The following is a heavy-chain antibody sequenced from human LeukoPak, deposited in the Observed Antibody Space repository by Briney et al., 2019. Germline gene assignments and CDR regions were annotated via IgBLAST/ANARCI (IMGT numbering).Heavy chain of an antibody. V-gene: IGHV1-24*01. CDR1: GYTLTELS. J-gene: IGHJ5*02. CDR3: ATVGPMIVVVPGYVWFDP. Sequence: GASVKVSCKVSGYTLTELSMHWVRQAPGKGLEWMGGFDPEDGETIYAQKFQGRVTMTEDTSTDTAYMELSSLRSEDTAVYYCATVGPMIVVVPGYVWFDPWGQGTLVTVSS. D-gene: IGHD3-22*01. CDR2: FDPEDGET.